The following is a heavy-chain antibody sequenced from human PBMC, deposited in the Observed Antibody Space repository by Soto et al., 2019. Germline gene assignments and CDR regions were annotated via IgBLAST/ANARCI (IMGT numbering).Heavy chain of an antibody. D-gene: IGHD2-15*01. CDR3: ARERVEYGVYYFYGLDV. CDR1: GFTFSNYA. Sequence: PGGSLRLSCAASGFTFSNYAMHWVRQAPGKGLAWVAVIAYDGTNKYYADSVKGRFTISRDNSNTLFLQMNSLRGEDTAVYYCARERVEYGVYYFYGLDVWGQGTTVTVSS. CDR2: IAYDGTNK. V-gene: IGHV3-30*04. J-gene: IGHJ6*02.